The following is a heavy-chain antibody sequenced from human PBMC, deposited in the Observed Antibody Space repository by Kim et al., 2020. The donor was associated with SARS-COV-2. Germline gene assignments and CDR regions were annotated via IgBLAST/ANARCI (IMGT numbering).Heavy chain of an antibody. D-gene: IGHD3-22*01. Sequence: ASVKVSCKASGYTFTSYDINWVRQATGQGLEWMGWMNPNRGNTGYAQKFQGRVTMTRNTSISTAYMELSSLRSEDTAVYYCARWEYYDSSGYYDYYYYYGMDVWGQGTTVTVSS. CDR1: GYTFTSYD. V-gene: IGHV1-8*01. J-gene: IGHJ6*02. CDR3: ARWEYYDSSGYYDYYYYYGMDV. CDR2: MNPNRGNT.